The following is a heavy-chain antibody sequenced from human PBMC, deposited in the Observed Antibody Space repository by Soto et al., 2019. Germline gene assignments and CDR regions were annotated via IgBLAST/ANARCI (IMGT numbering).Heavy chain of an antibody. CDR3: GKDPNGDYVGGFEF. Sequence: LRLSCATSGFTFSNYAMSWVRQAPGKGLEWVSGISAGGGSTYYADSVKGRFTISRDNSRNTLSLQMNSLRADDTAVYYCGKDPNGDYVGGFEFWGQGTMGTVSS. CDR1: GFTFSNYA. V-gene: IGHV3-23*01. J-gene: IGHJ3*01. D-gene: IGHD4-17*01. CDR2: ISAGGGST.